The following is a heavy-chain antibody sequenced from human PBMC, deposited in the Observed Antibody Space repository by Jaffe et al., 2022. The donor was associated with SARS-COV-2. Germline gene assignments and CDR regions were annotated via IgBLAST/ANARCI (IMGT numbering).Heavy chain of an antibody. CDR2: IYYSGST. V-gene: IGHV4-39*01. CDR3: ARRGGYYDSSGYPD. CDR1: GGSISSSSYY. D-gene: IGHD3-22*01. J-gene: IGHJ4*02. Sequence: QLQLQESGPGLVKPSETLSLTCTVSGGSISSSSYYWGWIRQPPGKGLEWIGSIYYSGSTYYNPSLKSRVTISVDTSKNQFSLKLSSVTAADTAVYYCARRGGYYDSSGYPDWGQGTLVTVSS.